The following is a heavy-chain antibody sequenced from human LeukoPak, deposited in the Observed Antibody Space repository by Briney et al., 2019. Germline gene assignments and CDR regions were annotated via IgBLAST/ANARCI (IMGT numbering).Heavy chain of an antibody. D-gene: IGHD3-22*01. V-gene: IGHV3-23*01. Sequence: PGGSLRLSCAASGFTFSSYAMNWARQAPGKGLEWVSGISGSGGSTYYADSVRGRFTFSRDNSKNTLYLQMNSLRAEDTAVYYCAKGTYYYDSSGYYPEDYFQHWGQGTLVTVSS. J-gene: IGHJ1*01. CDR2: ISGSGGST. CDR1: GFTFSSYA. CDR3: AKGTYYYDSSGYYPEDYFQH.